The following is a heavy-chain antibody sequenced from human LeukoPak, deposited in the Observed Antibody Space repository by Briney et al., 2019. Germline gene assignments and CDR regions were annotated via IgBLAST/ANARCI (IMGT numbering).Heavy chain of an antibody. CDR3: TRELQTTVVTAPSDC. V-gene: IGHV3-49*03. Sequence: PGRSLRLSCTASGFTFGDYAMSWFRQAPGKGLEWVGFIRSKAYGGTTEYAASVKGRFTISRDDSKSIAYLQMNSLKTEDTAVYYCTRELQTTVVTAPSDCWGQGTLVTVSS. D-gene: IGHD4-23*01. CDR1: GFTFGDYA. J-gene: IGHJ4*02. CDR2: IRSKAYGGTT.